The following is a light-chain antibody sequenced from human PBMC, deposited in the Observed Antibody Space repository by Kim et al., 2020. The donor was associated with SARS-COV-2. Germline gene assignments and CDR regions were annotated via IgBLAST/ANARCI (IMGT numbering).Light chain of an antibody. V-gene: IGKV1-17*03. CDR1: EDISSF. CDR3: LQHKTSS. Sequence: EIQMTQSPSAMPASVGDKVTITCRASEDISSFLVWFKQRPGKAPKRLCYAASSLQSGVPSRFSASGSGTEFTLTISSLQPEDFATYYCLQHKTSSFGGGTKVDIK. J-gene: IGKJ4*01. CDR2: AAS.